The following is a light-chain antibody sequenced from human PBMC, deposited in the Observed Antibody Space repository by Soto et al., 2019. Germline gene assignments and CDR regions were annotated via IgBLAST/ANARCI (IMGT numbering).Light chain of an antibody. CDR3: QQYHDWPLT. V-gene: IGKV3D-15*01. CDR2: DVS. Sequence: EITMTKSPATLSVSTGERATHSCRASQSVSSNFAWYQQRPAQAPRLLIYDVSTRATGVPTRFSGSGSGTEFTLTISSLQSEDFAVYYCQQYHDWPLTFGGGTKVDIK. J-gene: IGKJ4*01. CDR1: QSVSSN.